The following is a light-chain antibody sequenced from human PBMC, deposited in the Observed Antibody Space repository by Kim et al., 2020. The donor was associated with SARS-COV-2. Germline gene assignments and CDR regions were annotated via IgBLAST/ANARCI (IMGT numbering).Light chain of an antibody. J-gene: IGKJ1*01. CDR1: QSVYSNY. V-gene: IGKV3-20*01. CDR2: GAS. Sequence: EIVLTQSPGTLSLSPGKRATLSCRASQSVYSNYLAWYLQKPGQAPRLLIYGASSRATGIPDRFGGGGSGTDFTLTINRLQPDDFAVYYCQQYGSSWTFGQGTKVDIK. CDR3: QQYGSSWT.